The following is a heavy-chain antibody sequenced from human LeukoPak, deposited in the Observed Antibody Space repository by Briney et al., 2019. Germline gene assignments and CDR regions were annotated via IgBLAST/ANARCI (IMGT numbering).Heavy chain of an antibody. CDR2: IHRSGST. V-gene: IGHV4-4*02. D-gene: IGHD1-14*01. J-gene: IGHJ4*02. CDR3: AREIVGGFNPGAY. CDR1: PDSTTSNF. Sequence: SETLSLTCTVSPDSTTSNFWSWVRQPTGKGLEWMGEIHRSGSTNYNPSLQSRVTISIDRSKNQIALELSSVTAADTAVYYCAREIVGGFNPGAYWGQGTLVTVSS.